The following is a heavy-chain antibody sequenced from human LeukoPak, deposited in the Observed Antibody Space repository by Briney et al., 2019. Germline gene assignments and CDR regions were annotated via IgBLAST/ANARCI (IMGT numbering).Heavy chain of an antibody. D-gene: IGHD6-13*01. CDR3: AEDIVSSRWYYFDY. Sequence: PGGSLRLSCAASGFTFSSYAMTWVRQAPEKGLEWVSQITGSGGSTYYADSVKGRFTISRDNSKNTLYLQMNSLRAEDTAVYYCAEDIVSSRWYYFDYWGQGTLVTVSS. CDR2: ITGSGGST. V-gene: IGHV3-23*01. J-gene: IGHJ4*02. CDR1: GFTFSSYA.